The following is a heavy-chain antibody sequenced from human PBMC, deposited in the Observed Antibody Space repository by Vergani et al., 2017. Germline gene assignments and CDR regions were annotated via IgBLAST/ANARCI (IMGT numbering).Heavy chain of an antibody. V-gene: IGHV4-39*01. J-gene: IGHJ4*02. D-gene: IGHD5-18*01. CDR2: IFYTGTS. Sequence: QLQLQESGPGLLKPSETLSLTCSVSGTSISGSSDYWGWTRQPPGKGVEWIGSIFYTGTSYYNPSLERRATNSVATSKNQFSLKLKSVTAADTAVYYCARQFWGGGGYRFDHWGQGTLVTVSS. CDR1: GTSISGSSDY. CDR3: ARQFWGGGGYRFDH.